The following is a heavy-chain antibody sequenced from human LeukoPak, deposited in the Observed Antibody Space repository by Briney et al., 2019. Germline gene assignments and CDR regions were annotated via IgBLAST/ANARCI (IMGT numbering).Heavy chain of an antibody. CDR1: GYTFTSYG. V-gene: IGHV1-18*01. CDR2: ISAYNGNT. Sequence: GASVKVSCKASGYTFTSYGISWVRQAPGQGLEWMGWISAYNGNTNYAQKLQGRVTMTTDTSTSTAYMELRSLRPDDTAVYYCARDEYYDFWSGYLTPYYYYYGMDVWGQGTTVTVSS. J-gene: IGHJ6*02. D-gene: IGHD3-3*01. CDR3: ARDEYYDFWSGYLTPYYYYYGMDV.